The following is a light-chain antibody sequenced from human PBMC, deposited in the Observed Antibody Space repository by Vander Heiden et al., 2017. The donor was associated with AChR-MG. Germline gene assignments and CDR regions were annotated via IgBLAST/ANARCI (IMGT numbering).Light chain of an antibody. J-gene: IGKJ2*03. CDR3: QRYSNIPGYS. CDR2: EVS. Sequence: DIQMTQSPSSLSASMGDRVNITCQASQDISNNLNWYHQKPGRAPKLLIREVSDLATGVPPRFSGSRSGTHFTFTITNFQAEDVGTYYCQRYSNIPGYSFGQGTKVEI. CDR1: QDISNN. V-gene: IGKV1-33*01.